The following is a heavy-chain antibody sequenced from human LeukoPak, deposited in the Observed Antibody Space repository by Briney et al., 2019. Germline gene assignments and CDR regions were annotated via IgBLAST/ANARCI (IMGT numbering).Heavy chain of an antibody. CDR3: AKALSGSPPKPFDY. CDR2: IRYDGSDK. D-gene: IGHD1-26*01. CDR1: GFTFSIYG. Sequence: GGPLRLSCVASGFTFSIYGMHWVRQAPGKGLEWVAFIRYDGSDKYYAESVKGRFTISRDNSKNTLYLLMNSLRAEDTAVYYCAKALSGSPPKPFDYWGQGTLVTVSS. V-gene: IGHV3-30*02. J-gene: IGHJ4*02.